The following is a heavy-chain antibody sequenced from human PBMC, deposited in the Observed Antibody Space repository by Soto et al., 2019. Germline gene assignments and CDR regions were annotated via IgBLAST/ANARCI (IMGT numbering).Heavy chain of an antibody. Sequence: ASVKVSCKASGYTFTSYYMHWVRQAPGQGLEWMGIINPSGGSTSYAQKFQGRVTMTRDTSTSTVYMELSSLRSEDTAVYYCAGHSSSWYGAFQHWGQGTLVTVSS. J-gene: IGHJ1*01. V-gene: IGHV1-46*03. CDR1: GYTFTSYY. CDR3: AGHSSSWYGAFQH. D-gene: IGHD6-13*01. CDR2: INPSGGST.